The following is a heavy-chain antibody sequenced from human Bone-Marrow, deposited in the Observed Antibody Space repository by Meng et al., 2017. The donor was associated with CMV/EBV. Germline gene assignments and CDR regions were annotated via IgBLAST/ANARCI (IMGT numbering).Heavy chain of an antibody. J-gene: IGHJ4*02. Sequence: GESLKISCAASGFTFSSYAMHWVRQAPGKGLEWVAVISYDGSNKYYADSVKGRFTISRDNSKNTLYLQMNSLRAEDTAVYYCARGLNWRGYWGQGTLVTVSS. CDR1: GFTFSSYA. CDR3: ARGLNWRGY. D-gene: IGHD1-1*01. V-gene: IGHV3-30-3*01. CDR2: ISYDGSNK.